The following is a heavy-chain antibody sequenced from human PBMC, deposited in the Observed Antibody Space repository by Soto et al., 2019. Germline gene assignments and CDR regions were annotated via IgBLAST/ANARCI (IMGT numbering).Heavy chain of an antibody. J-gene: IGHJ6*02. Sequence: SETLSLTCTVSGGSISSSNYYWGWIRQPPGKGLEWIGSIYYSGSTYYNPSLKSRVTISVDTSKNQFSLKLSSVTAADTAVYYCARGYDFWSGPTYYYGMDVWGQGTTVTVSS. CDR3: ARGYDFWSGPTYYYGMDV. V-gene: IGHV4-39*07. D-gene: IGHD3-3*01. CDR1: GGSISSSNYY. CDR2: IYYSGST.